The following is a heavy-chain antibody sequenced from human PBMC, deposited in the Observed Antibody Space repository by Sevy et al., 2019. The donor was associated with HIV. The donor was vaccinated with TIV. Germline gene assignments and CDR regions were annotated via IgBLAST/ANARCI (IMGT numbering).Heavy chain of an antibody. CDR3: AKRERSYYDSSGNYDAFDV. V-gene: IGHV3-33*03. CDR2: ISFDGSDK. D-gene: IGHD3-22*01. Sequence: GGSLRLSCAASGFDFSTYDMHWVRQAPGKGLEWVAFISFDGSDKWYVDSVKGRFTISRDNSKNTLYVQMNTLRDEDTAVYYCAKRERSYYDSSGNYDAFDVCGQGTSVTVSS. J-gene: IGHJ3*01. CDR1: GFDFSTYD.